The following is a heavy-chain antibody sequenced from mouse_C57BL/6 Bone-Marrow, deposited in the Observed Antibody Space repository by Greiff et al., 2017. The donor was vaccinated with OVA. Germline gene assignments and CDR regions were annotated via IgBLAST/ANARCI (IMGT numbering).Heavy chain of an antibody. V-gene: IGHV14-4*01. CDR2: IDPENGDT. CDR1: GFKIKDDY. CDR3: TPWGYYAMDY. D-gene: IGHD4-1*01. Sequence: VQLKESGAELVRPGASVKLSCTASGFKIKDDYMHWVKQRPEQGLEWIGWIDPENGDTEYASKFQGKATITADTSSNTAYLQLSSLTSEDTAVYYCTPWGYYAMDYWGQGTSVTVSS. J-gene: IGHJ4*01.